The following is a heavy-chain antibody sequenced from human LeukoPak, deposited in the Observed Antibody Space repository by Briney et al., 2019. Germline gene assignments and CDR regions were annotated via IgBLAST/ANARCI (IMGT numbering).Heavy chain of an antibody. CDR2: IKYDASST. V-gene: IGHV3-74*01. J-gene: IGHJ4*02. Sequence: GGSLRLSCADSGFTFSSHWMHRVRQAPGKGLVWVSRIKYDASSTSYADSVKGRFTISRDNAKNTLYLQMNSLRAEDTAVYYCARHGGRSGHRPYYFDYWGQGTLVTVSS. CDR1: GFTFSSHW. CDR3: ARHGGRSGHRPYYFDY. D-gene: IGHD3-16*01.